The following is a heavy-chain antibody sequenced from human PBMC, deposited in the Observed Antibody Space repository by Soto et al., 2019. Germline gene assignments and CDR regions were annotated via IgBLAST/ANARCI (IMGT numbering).Heavy chain of an antibody. Sequence: QVQLQESGPGLVKPSQTLSLTCTVYGGSISSGGFYWSWIRQHPGKGLEWIGYIYSSGSTYYNPSLKSRLPLSLDTSKNPFSLRLTSVTAADTAVYYCATLDDYGDYGFDNWGQGTLVSVSS. CDR1: GGSISSGGFY. CDR2: IYSSGST. V-gene: IGHV4-31*03. CDR3: ATLDDYGDYGFDN. D-gene: IGHD4-17*01. J-gene: IGHJ4*02.